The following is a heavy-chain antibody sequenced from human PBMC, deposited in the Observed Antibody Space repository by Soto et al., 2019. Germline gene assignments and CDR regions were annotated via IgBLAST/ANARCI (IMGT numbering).Heavy chain of an antibody. Sequence: SETLSLTCAVYGGSFSGYYWSWIRQPPGKGLEWIGEINHSGSTNYNPSLKSRVTISVDTSKNQFSLKLSSVTAADTAVYYCARNLYNWNENWFDPWGQGNLVTVSS. CDR3: ARNLYNWNENWFDP. CDR1: GGSFSGYY. CDR2: INHSGST. J-gene: IGHJ5*02. V-gene: IGHV4-34*01. D-gene: IGHD1-20*01.